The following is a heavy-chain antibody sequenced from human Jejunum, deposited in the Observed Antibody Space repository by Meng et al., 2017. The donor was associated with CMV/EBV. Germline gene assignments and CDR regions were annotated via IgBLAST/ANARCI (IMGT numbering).Heavy chain of an antibody. CDR2: IYHSGST. D-gene: IGHD3-10*01. V-gene: IGHV4-39*01. CDR3: ARRRGGSGRDC. J-gene: IGHJ4*02. Sequence: QLRLQQSGPGLVKPSETLSFTCTVSGGSISSNGYYWDWVRQPPGKGLEWIGAIYHSGSTSYNPSLQSRVTMFVDTSKNQFSLMLTSVTATDTAVYYCARRRGGSGRDCWGQGTLVTVSS. CDR1: GGSISSNGYY.